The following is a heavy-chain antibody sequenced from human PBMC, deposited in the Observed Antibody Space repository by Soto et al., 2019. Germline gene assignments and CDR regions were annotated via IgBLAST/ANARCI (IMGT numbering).Heavy chain of an antibody. D-gene: IGHD3-10*01. CDR2: IIPIFGTA. CDR1: GGTFSSYA. J-gene: IGHJ4*02. CDR3: AAPYGSGSYNNGFDY. V-gene: IGHV1-69*12. Sequence: QVQLVQSGAEVKKPGSSVKVSCKASGGTFSSYAISWVRQAPGQGLVWMGGIIPIFGTANYAEKIEGRARITADESTSTAYMEVRSPRSEDTAVYYCAAPYGSGSYNNGFDYRGQGTLVTVSS.